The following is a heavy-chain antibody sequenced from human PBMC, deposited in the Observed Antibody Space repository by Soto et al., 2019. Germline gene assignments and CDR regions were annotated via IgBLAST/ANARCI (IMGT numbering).Heavy chain of an antibody. J-gene: IGHJ6*03. CDR2: ITHSGST. V-gene: IGHV4-34*01. CDR1: GESFSNFY. D-gene: IGHD2-2*01. CDR3: ARGDIVVVPAARSYYYYMDV. Sequence: SETLSLTCAVYGESFSNFYWSWIRQPPGKGLEWIGEITHSGSTNYNPSLKSRVTISVDTSKNQFSLNLSSVTAADTAVYYCARGDIVVVPAARSYYYYMDVWGQGNTVTVSS.